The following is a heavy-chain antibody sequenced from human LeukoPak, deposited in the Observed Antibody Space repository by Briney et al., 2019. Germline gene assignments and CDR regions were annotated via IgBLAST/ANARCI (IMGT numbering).Heavy chain of an antibody. Sequence: GGSLRLSCVASGLALRNYAMTWVRQAPGKGREWVSVIRGSGGDIRYADSVKGRFTISRDNSVNTLYLQMNSLRAENTAVYYCGKDPNGDYIGAFDFWGQGTMVTVSS. CDR2: IRGSGGDI. CDR3: GKDPNGDYIGAFDF. J-gene: IGHJ3*01. V-gene: IGHV3-23*01. CDR1: GLALRNYA. D-gene: IGHD4-17*01.